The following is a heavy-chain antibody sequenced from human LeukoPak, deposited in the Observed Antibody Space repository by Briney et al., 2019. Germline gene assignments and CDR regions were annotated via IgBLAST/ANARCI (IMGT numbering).Heavy chain of an antibody. CDR1: GFSFSTYA. J-gene: IGHJ4*02. Sequence: GRSLRLSCAASGFSFSTYAMHWVRQAPGKGLEWVAVISYDGSNKYYVDAVKGRFTISRDNSKNTLYLQMNSLRADDTSVYYCAKAGCSSTTCYANSWGQGNLVTVSS. CDR2: ISYDGSNK. D-gene: IGHD2-2*01. CDR3: AKAGCSSTTCYANS. V-gene: IGHV3-30*18.